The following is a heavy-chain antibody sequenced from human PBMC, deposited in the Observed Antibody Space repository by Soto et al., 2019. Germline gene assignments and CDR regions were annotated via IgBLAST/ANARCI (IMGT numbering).Heavy chain of an antibody. J-gene: IGHJ6*02. CDR3: ARSEEDSDYYYYGMDV. Sequence: SQTLSLTCVGSGDTVSSNSVAWNWVRQTPSRGLEWLGRTYYRSRWYSDYAVSVRSRIDINADTSKNQVSLQLNSVTPEDTAVYYCARSEEDSDYYYYGMDVWGQGTTVTVSS. D-gene: IGHD2-15*01. CDR2: TYYRSRWYS. V-gene: IGHV6-1*01. CDR1: GDTVSSNSVA.